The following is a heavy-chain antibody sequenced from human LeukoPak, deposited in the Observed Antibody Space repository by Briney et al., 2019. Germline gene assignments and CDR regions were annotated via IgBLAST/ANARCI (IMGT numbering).Heavy chain of an antibody. D-gene: IGHD3-22*01. CDR2: IYYSGST. CDR1: GGSISSGGYY. Sequence: PSQALSLTCTVSGGSISSGGYYWSWIRQHPGKGLEWIGYIYYSGSTYYNPSLKSRVTISVGTSKNQFSLKLSSVTAADTAVYYCAREMDYYDSSGYFDYWGQGTLVTVSS. CDR3: AREMDYYDSSGYFDY. V-gene: IGHV4-31*03. J-gene: IGHJ4*02.